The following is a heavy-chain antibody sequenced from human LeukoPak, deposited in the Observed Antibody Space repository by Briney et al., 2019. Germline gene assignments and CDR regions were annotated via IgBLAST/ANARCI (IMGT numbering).Heavy chain of an antibody. CDR2: ISSSSSYI. V-gene: IGHV3-21*04. CDR3: AKDRLLNCRGDCYIFDY. J-gene: IGHJ4*02. Sequence: GGSLRLSCAASGFTFSSYSMDWVRQAPGKGLEWVSSISSSSSYIYYADSVKGRFTISRDNAKNTLYLQVNGLRTEDTAVYYCAKDRLLNCRGDCYIFDYWGQGTVVTVSS. CDR1: GFTFSSYS. D-gene: IGHD2-21*02.